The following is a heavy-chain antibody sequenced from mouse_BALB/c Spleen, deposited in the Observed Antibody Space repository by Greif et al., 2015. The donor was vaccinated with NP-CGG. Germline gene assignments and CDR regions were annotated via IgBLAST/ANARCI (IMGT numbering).Heavy chain of an antibody. CDR3: ARSGITTVPWYFDV. CDR2: ISSGSSTI. D-gene: IGHD1-1*01. J-gene: IGHJ1*01. CDR1: GFTFSSFG. Sequence: EVMLVESGGGLVQPGGSRKLSCAASGFTFSSFGMHWVRQAPEKGLEWVAYISSGSSTIYYADTVKGRFTISRDNPKNXLFLQMTSLRSEDTAMYYCARSGITTVPWYFDVWGAGTTVTVSS. V-gene: IGHV5-17*02.